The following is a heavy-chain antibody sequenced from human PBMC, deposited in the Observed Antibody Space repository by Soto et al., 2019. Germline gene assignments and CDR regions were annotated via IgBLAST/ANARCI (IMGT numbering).Heavy chain of an antibody. J-gene: IGHJ3*02. CDR2: IIPILGIA. Sequence: QVQLVQSGAEVKKPGSSVKVSCKASGGTFSSYTISWVRQAPGQGLEWMGRIIPILGIANYAQKFQGRVTNNADKSTITAEMDLSRMRYEETAVYYCARDHPSLGFGALPSAFDIWGTGTMVPLAS. CDR1: GGTFSSYT. D-gene: IGHD3-10*01. V-gene: IGHV1-69*08. CDR3: ARDHPSLGFGALPSAFDI.